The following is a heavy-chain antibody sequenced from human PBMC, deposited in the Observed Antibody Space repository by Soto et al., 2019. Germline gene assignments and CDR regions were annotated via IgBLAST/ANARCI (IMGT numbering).Heavy chain of an antibody. Sequence: QVQLVQSGAEVKKPGSSVKVSCKASGGTFSSYTISWVRQAPGQGLEWRGRIIPILGIANYAQKCEGRVTITADKSTSTAYMELSSLRSEDTAVYYCARDLIRGSGDESGAFDIWGQGTMVTVSS. D-gene: IGHD5-12*01. J-gene: IGHJ3*02. CDR2: IIPILGIA. CDR3: ARDLIRGSGDESGAFDI. V-gene: IGHV1-69*08. CDR1: GGTFSSYT.